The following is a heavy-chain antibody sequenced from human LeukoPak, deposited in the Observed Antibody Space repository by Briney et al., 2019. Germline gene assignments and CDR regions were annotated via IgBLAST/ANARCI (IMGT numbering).Heavy chain of an antibody. D-gene: IGHD6-13*01. CDR1: GGSISSSAHY. V-gene: IGHV4-39*02. CDR2: IYYSGST. J-gene: IGHJ4*02. CDR3: AREGSSSWYNFDY. Sequence: SETLSLTCTVSGGSISSSAHYWGWIRQPPGRGLEWIGSIYYSGSTYYNSSLKSRVTISLDTSKNQFSMKLSSVTAADTAVYYCAREGSSSWYNFDYWGQGTLVTVSS.